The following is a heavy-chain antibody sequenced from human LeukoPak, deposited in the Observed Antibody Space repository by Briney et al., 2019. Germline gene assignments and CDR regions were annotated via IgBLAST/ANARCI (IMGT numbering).Heavy chain of an antibody. Sequence: ASVKVSCKASGYTFTSYYMHWVRQAPGQGLKWMGIINPSGGSTSYAQKFQGRVTMTRDTSTSTVYMELSSLRSDDTAVYYCARVVSDDAFDLWGQGTMVTVSS. D-gene: IGHD3-16*01. CDR3: ARVVSDDAFDL. V-gene: IGHV1-46*01. J-gene: IGHJ3*01. CDR2: INPSGGST. CDR1: GYTFTSYY.